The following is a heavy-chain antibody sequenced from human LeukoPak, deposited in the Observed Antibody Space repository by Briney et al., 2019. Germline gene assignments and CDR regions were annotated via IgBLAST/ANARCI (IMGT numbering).Heavy chain of an antibody. V-gene: IGHV4-59*12. CDR3: ARDPLGPIVLNAP. Sequence: SETLSLTCTVSGGSISSYCWTWIRQPPGKGLEWIGYIYHRGTANYNPSLKSRVTMSVDTSKNQFSLKLSSVTAADTAVYYCARDPLGPIVLNAPWGQGTLVTVSS. D-gene: IGHD2-8*01. CDR1: GGSISSYC. CDR2: IYHRGTA. J-gene: IGHJ5*02.